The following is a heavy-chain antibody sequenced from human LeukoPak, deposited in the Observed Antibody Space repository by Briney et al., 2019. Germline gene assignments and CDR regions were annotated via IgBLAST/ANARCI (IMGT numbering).Heavy chain of an antibody. D-gene: IGHD3-10*01. J-gene: IGHJ4*02. CDR1: GFTFDDYG. CDR2: INWNGGST. CDR3: ARNPSDLWFGELLVSFDY. Sequence: GGALRLSCAASGFTFDDYGMSWVRQAPGKGLEWGSGINWNGGSTGYADSVKGRFTISRDNAKNSLYLQMNSLRAEDTALYYCARNPSDLWFGELLVSFDYWGQGTLVTVSS. V-gene: IGHV3-20*04.